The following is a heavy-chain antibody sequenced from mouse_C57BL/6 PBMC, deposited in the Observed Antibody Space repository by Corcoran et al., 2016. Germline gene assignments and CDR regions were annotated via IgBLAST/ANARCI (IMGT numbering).Heavy chain of an antibody. Sequence: EVQLQQSGPELVKPGASVKISCKASGYTFTDYYMNWVKQSHGKSLEWIGDINPNNGGTSYNQKFKGKATLTVDKSSSTAYMELRSLTSEYSAVYYCARGHYAYIYAMDYWGQGTSVTVSS. D-gene: IGHD2-2*01. V-gene: IGHV1-26*01. CDR1: GYTFTDYY. CDR3: ARGHYAYIYAMDY. J-gene: IGHJ4*01. CDR2: INPNNGGT.